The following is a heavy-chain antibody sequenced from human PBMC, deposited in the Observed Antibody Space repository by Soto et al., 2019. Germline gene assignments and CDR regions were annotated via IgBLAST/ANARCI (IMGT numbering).Heavy chain of an antibody. CDR2: ISGSGNST. CDR1: AFTFNTYA. J-gene: IGHJ4*02. D-gene: IGHD3-22*01. Sequence: GGSLRLSCAASAFTFNTYAMSWVRQAPGKGLEWVSSISGSGNSTTYADSVKGRFTISRDNAKNTLYLQMNSLRADDTAVYFCVRDQDSRGYSVFNHWGQGAQVTVS. V-gene: IGHV3-23*01. CDR3: VRDQDSRGYSVFNH.